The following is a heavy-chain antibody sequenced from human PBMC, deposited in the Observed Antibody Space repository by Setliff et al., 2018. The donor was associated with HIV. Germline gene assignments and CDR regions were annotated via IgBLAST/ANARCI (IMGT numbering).Heavy chain of an antibody. CDR3: ARDRSNYGSGSSAYNWFDP. V-gene: IGHV4-31*03. CDR2: IYYSGST. Sequence: PSETLSLTCTVSGDSINSGNYYWSWIRQHPGKGLEWIGYIYYSGSTYYSPSLKSRVTISEDTSKNQFSLKMRSVTAADTAVYYCARDRSNYGSGSSAYNWFDPWGQGNQVTVSS. CDR1: GDSINSGNYY. J-gene: IGHJ5*02. D-gene: IGHD3-10*01.